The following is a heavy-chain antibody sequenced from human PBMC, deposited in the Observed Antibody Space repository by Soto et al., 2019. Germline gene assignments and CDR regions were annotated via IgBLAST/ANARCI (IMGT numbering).Heavy chain of an antibody. CDR3: ARLVYDTRLNYMYFDF. J-gene: IGHJ4*02. CDR2: IFHDGTA. V-gene: IGHV4-4*02. CDR1: GVSISSGNW. Sequence: SETLSLTCAVSGVSISSGNWWTWVRQTPQRGLEYIGEIFHDGTANYYPSFERRVAISVDTSKNQFSLKLTSVTAADTAIYFCARLVYDTRLNYMYFDFWGQGALVTSPQ. D-gene: IGHD2-8*01.